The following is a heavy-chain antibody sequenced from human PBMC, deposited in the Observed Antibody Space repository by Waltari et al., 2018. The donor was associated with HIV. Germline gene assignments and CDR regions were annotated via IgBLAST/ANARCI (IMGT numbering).Heavy chain of an antibody. Sequence: EVQLLDSGGGLVQPGGSLRLSCAASGFTFSNYAMSWVRQAPSKGLEGVSGISGSGDTTYYADSVKGRFTISRDNSRYTLYLQMKSLRVEDTAIYYCARDHGPKLELPVDYWGQGTLVTVSS. V-gene: IGHV3-23*01. CDR1: GFTFSNYA. CDR3: ARDHGPKLELPVDY. J-gene: IGHJ4*02. D-gene: IGHD1-7*01. CDR2: ISGSGDTT.